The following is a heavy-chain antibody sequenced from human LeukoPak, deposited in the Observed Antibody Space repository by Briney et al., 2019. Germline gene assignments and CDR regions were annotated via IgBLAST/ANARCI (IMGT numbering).Heavy chain of an antibody. CDR1: GFTFSNYA. CDR3: ARKKSSGYYYPFDY. Sequence: GGSLRLSCAASGFTFSNYAMSWVRQAPGKGLEWVSAISDSGGSTHYADSVKGRFTISRDNSKNTLYVQMNSLRAEDTAVYYCARKKSSGYYYPFDYWGQGTLVTVSS. CDR2: ISDSGGST. V-gene: IGHV3-23*01. D-gene: IGHD3-22*01. J-gene: IGHJ4*02.